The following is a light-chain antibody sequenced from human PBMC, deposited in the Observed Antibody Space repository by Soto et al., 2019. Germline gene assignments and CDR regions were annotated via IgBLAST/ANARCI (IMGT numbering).Light chain of an antibody. CDR3: QQYGSSLFT. CDR2: GAS. CDR1: QTVTTDY. J-gene: IGKJ3*01. V-gene: IGKV3-20*01. Sequence: ELVLTQSQSTLSLSPGRRPTLSCRASQTVTTDYLTWYQQKTGQAPRLXIYGASTRATGIAARFSGSGYGTEFTLTISSLQSEDFAVYYCQQYGSSLFTFGPGTKVDI.